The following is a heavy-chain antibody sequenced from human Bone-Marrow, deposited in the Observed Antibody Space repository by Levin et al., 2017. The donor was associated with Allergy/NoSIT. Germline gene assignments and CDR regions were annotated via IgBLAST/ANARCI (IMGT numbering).Heavy chain of an antibody. Sequence: GSLRLSCAVYGGSFSGYYWSWIRQPPGKGLEWIGEINHSGSTNYNPSLKSRVTISVDTSKNQFSLKLSSVTAADTAVYYCARGLSAAAGTSYYYMDVWGKGTTVTVSS. D-gene: IGHD6-13*01. CDR3: ARGLSAAAGTSYYYMDV. CDR2: INHSGST. V-gene: IGHV4-34*01. CDR1: GGSFSGYY. J-gene: IGHJ6*03.